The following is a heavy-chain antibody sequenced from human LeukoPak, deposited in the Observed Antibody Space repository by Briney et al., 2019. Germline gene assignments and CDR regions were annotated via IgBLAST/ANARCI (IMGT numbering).Heavy chain of an antibody. V-gene: IGHV1-69*04. J-gene: IGHJ3*02. Sequence: EASVKVSCKASGGTFSSYTISWVRQAPGQGHEWMGRIIPILGIANYAQKFQGRVTITADKSTSTAYMELSSLRSEDTAVYYCARDRVDYYYDSSGGAAFDIWGQGTMVTVSS. CDR1: GGTFSSYT. CDR3: ARDRVDYYYDSSGGAAFDI. CDR2: IIPILGIA. D-gene: IGHD3-22*01.